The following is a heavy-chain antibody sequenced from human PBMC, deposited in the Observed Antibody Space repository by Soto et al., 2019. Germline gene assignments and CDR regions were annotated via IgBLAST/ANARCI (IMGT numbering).Heavy chain of an antibody. Sequence: GGSLRLSCAASGFTFSSYGMHWVRQAPGKGLEWVAVISYDGSNKYYADSVKGRFTISRDNSKNTLYLQMNSLRAEDTAVYYCAKDVAVGTTTSRRYYYYGMDVWGQGTTVTVSS. CDR1: GFTFSSYG. J-gene: IGHJ6*02. V-gene: IGHV3-30*18. CDR2: ISYDGSNK. D-gene: IGHD1-7*01. CDR3: AKDVAVGTTTSRRYYYYGMDV.